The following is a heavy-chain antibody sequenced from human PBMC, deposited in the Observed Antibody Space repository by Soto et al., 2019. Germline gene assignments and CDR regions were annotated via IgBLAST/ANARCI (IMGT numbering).Heavy chain of an antibody. V-gene: IGHV5-51*01. CDR2: IYPGDSDT. Sequence: PWESLKTSCKGSVYSFTSYCIGWVRQMPGKGLEWMWIIYPGDSDTRYSPSFQGQVTIAADKCISTAYLQCSSLKASDTAIYYCARHLYSYGMDVWGQGTAVNDSS. CDR1: VYSFTSYC. J-gene: IGHJ6*02. CDR3: ARHLYSYGMDV.